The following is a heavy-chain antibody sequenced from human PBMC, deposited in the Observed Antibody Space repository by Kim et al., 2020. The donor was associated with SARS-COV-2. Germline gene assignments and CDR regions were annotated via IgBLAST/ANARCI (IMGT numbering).Heavy chain of an antibody. J-gene: IGHJ6*02. CDR1: GYTFTSYA. D-gene: IGHD4-4*01. V-gene: IGHV7-4-1*02. CDR3: AREPWMTTVTTVPNYYYYGMDV. Sequence: ASVKVSCKASGYTFTSYAMNWVRQAPGQGLEWMGWINTNTGNPTYAQGFTGRFVFSLDTSVSTAYLQISSLKAEDTAVYYCAREPWMTTVTTVPNYYYYGMDVWGQGTTVTVSS. CDR2: INTNTGNP.